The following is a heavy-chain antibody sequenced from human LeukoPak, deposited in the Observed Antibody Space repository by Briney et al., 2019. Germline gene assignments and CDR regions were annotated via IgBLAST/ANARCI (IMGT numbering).Heavy chain of an antibody. J-gene: IGHJ4*02. D-gene: IGHD3-22*01. V-gene: IGHV4-59*01. Sequence: WETLSLTCTVSGGSISSYYWSWIRQPPGKGLEWIGYIYYSGSTNYNPSLKSRVTISVDTSKNQFSLKLSSVTAADTAVYYCASEDSSGYYLDYWGQGTLVTVSS. CDR2: IYYSGST. CDR1: GGSISSYY. CDR3: ASEDSSGYYLDY.